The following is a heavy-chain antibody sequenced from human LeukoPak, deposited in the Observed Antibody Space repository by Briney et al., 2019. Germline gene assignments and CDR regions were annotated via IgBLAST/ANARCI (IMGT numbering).Heavy chain of an antibody. CDR1: GDSVSSNSAA. J-gene: IGHJ3*02. V-gene: IGHV6-1*01. Sequence: SQTLSLTCAISGDSVSSNSAAWNWIRQSPSRGLEWLGRTYYRSKWYNDYAVSVKSRITINPDTSKNQFSLQLNSVTPEDTAVYYCARVQEDGSSPWPGDDAFDIWGQGTMVTVSS. D-gene: IGHD6-6*01. CDR2: TYYRSKWYN. CDR3: ARVQEDGSSPWPGDDAFDI.